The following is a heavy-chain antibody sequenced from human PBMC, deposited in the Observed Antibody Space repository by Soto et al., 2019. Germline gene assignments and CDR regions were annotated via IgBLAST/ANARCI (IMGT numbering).Heavy chain of an antibody. J-gene: IGHJ4*02. V-gene: IGHV3-72*01. CDR2: IRKKVNSYTT. CDR1: GLTFSDHY. D-gene: IGHD2-21*02. Sequence: EVQLVESGGGLVQPGGYLRLSCAASGLTFSDHYMDWVRQAPGKGLEWVGRIRKKVNSYTTEYAESVKGRFTISRDDSKNSLYLQMNSLKTEDTAFYYCARVATAYNYDYWGQGTLVTVSS. CDR3: ARVATAYNYDY.